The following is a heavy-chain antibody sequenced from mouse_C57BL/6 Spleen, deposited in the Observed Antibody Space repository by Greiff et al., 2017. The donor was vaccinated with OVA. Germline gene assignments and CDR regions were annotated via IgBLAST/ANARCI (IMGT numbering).Heavy chain of an antibody. D-gene: IGHD1-1*01. CDR2: IDPSDSYT. CDR1: GYTFTSYW. Sequence: QVQLQQPGAELVMPGASVKLSCKASGYTFTSYWMHWVKQRPGQGLEWIGEIDPSDSYTNYNQKFKGKSTLTVDRSSSTAYMQLSSLTSEDSAVYYCARRALYYYGSSYVDYYAMDYWGQGTSVTVSS. V-gene: IGHV1-69*01. CDR3: ARRALYYYGSSYVDYYAMDY. J-gene: IGHJ4*01.